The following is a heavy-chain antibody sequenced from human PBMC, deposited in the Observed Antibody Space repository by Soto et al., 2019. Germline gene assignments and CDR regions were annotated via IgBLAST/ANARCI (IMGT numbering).Heavy chain of an antibody. J-gene: IGHJ3*02. CDR1: GFTFSSYS. D-gene: IGHD5-18*01. V-gene: IGHV3-21*01. CDR2: ISSSSSYI. Sequence: GGSLRLSCAASGFTFSSYSMNWVRQAPGKGLEWVSSISSSSSYIYYADSVKGRFTISRDNAKNSLYLQMNSLRAEDTAVYYCAREESLPVDTAMVRRAGAFDIWGQGTMVTVSS. CDR3: AREESLPVDTAMVRRAGAFDI.